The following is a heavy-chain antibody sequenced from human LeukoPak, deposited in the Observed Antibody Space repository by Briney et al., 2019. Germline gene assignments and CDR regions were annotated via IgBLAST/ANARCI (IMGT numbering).Heavy chain of an antibody. CDR3: ARWYSGSYPFDY. CDR2: INWNGGST. CDR1: GFTFDDYG. Sequence: GRSPRLSCAASGFTFDDYGMSWVRQAPGKGLEWVSGINWNGGSTGYADSVKGRFTISRDNAKNSLYLQMNSLRAEDTALYYCARWYSGSYPFDYWGQGTLVTVSS. J-gene: IGHJ4*02. D-gene: IGHD1-26*01. V-gene: IGHV3-20*04.